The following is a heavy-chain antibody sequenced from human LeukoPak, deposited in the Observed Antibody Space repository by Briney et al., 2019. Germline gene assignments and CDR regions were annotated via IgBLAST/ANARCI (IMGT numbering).Heavy chain of an antibody. J-gene: IGHJ4*02. CDR3: ARGGLRLGEFDY. CDR1: GYTFTSYD. V-gene: IGHV1-8*01. D-gene: IGHD3-16*01. CDR2: MNPNSGNT. Sequence: ASVKVSCKASGYTFTSYDINWVRQATGQGLEWMGWMNPNSGNTSYAQKFQGRVTMTRDTSTSTVYMELSSLRSEDTAVYYCARGGLRLGEFDYWGQGTLVTVSS.